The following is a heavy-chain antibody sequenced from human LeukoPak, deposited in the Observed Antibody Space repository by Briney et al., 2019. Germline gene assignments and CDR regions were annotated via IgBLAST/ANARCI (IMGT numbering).Heavy chain of an antibody. V-gene: IGHV1-8*01. Sequence: ASVKVSCKASGYTFTSYDINWVRQATGQGLEWMGWMNPNSGNTGYAQKFQGRVTMTRNTSISTAYMELSSLRSEDTAVYYCARSRTMVREVIPSLGYWGQGTLVTVSS. J-gene: IGHJ4*02. D-gene: IGHD3-10*01. CDR3: ARSRTMVREVIPSLGY. CDR1: GYTFTSYD. CDR2: MNPNSGNT.